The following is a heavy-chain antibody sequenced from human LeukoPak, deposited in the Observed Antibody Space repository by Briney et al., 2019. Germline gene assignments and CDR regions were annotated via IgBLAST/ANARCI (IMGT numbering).Heavy chain of an antibody. V-gene: IGHV4-39*01. Sequence: SETLSLTRTVSGGSISSSSYYWGWIRQPPGKGLEWIGSIYYSGSTYYNPSLKSRVTISVDTSKNQFSLKLSSVTAADTAVYYCARQRSGYYGSGRRLDYWGQGTLVTVSS. CDR3: ARQRSGYYGSGRRLDY. D-gene: IGHD3-10*01. CDR1: GGSISSSSYY. CDR2: IYYSGST. J-gene: IGHJ4*02.